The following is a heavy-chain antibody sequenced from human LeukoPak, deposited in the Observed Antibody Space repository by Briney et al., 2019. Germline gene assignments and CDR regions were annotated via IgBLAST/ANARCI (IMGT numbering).Heavy chain of an antibody. V-gene: IGHV3-66*01. CDR3: AKGGYSGYDF. J-gene: IGHJ4*02. D-gene: IGHD5-12*01. CDR1: GFTFDDYA. CDR2: IYSGGST. Sequence: PGGSLRLSCAASGFTFDDYAMHWVRQAPGKGLEWVSVIYSGGSTYYADSVKGRFTISRDNSKNTLYLQMNSLRAEDTAVYYCAKGGYSGYDFWGQGTLVTVSS.